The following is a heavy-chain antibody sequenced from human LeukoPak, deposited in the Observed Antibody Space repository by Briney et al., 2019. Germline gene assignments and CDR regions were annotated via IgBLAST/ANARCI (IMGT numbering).Heavy chain of an antibody. Sequence: SVTVSCKASGGTFSSYAISWVRQVPGQGLEWMGGIIPIFGTANYAQKFQGRVTITADESTSTAYMELSSLRSEDTAVYYCARERGGVVDTDYWGQGTLVTVSS. CDR1: GGTFSSYA. CDR3: ARERGGVVDTDY. CDR2: IIPIFGTA. J-gene: IGHJ4*02. D-gene: IGHD3-22*01. V-gene: IGHV1-69*13.